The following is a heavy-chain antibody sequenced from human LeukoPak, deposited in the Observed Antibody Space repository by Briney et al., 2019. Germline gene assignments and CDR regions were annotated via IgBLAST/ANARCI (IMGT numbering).Heavy chain of an antibody. V-gene: IGHV3-74*01. J-gene: IGHJ4*02. CDR2: INSDGSST. CDR3: ASPIFGYGYVY. Sequence: GGSLRLSCAASGFTFDDYGMSWVREAPGKGLVWVSRINSDGSSTSYADSVKGRFTISRDNAKNTLYLQMNSLRAEDTAVYYCASPIFGYGYVYWGLGTLVTVSS. CDR1: GFTFDDYG. D-gene: IGHD3-3*01.